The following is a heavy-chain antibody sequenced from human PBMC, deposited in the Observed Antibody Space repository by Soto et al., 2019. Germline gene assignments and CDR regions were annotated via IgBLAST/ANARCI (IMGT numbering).Heavy chain of an antibody. CDR1: GGTFSSYT. D-gene: IGHD1-1*01. J-gene: IGHJ4*02. CDR3: ANREIAPGNY. Sequence: VQLVQSGAEVKKPGSSVKVSCKASGGTFSSYTITWVRQAPGQGLEWMGRIIPILGVTDYARNLQGRVTLTADKSTSTAYMELRSLISEDTAVYYCANREIAPGNYWGQGTLVTVSS. V-gene: IGHV1-69*02. CDR2: IIPILGVT.